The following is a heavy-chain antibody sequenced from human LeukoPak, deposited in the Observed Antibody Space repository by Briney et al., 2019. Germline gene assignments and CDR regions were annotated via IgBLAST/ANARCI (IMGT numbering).Heavy chain of an antibody. CDR2: IYHSGST. CDR3: ARSMVRGVMFDY. D-gene: IGHD3-10*01. CDR1: GGSMNTYY. J-gene: IGHJ4*02. Sequence: SETLSLTCTVSGGSMNTYYWSWIRQPPGKGLEWIGSIYHSGSTYYNPSLKSRVTISVDTSKNQFSLKLSSVTAADTAVYYCARSMVRGVMFDYWGQGTLVTVSS. V-gene: IGHV4-59*08.